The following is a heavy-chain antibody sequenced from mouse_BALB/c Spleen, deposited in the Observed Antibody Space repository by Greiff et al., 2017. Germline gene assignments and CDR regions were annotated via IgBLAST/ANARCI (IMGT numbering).Heavy chain of an antibody. Sequence: EVKLEESGAELVKPGASVKLSCTASGFNIKDTYMHWVKQRPEQGLEWIGRIDPANGNTKYDPKFQGKATITADTSSNTAYLQLSSLTSEDTAVYYCARNDDGCYEAYWGQGTLVTVSA. CDR1: GFNIKDTY. V-gene: IGHV14-3*02. CDR2: IDPANGNT. D-gene: IGHD2-3*01. J-gene: IGHJ3*01. CDR3: ARNDDGCYEAY.